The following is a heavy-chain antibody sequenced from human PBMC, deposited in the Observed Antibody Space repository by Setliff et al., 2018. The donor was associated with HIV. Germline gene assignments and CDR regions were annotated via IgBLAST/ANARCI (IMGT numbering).Heavy chain of an antibody. D-gene: IGHD6-13*01. V-gene: IGHV1-18*01. CDR3: ARVNYPSLSNSWYRLDYYYYMDV. J-gene: IGHJ6*03. CDR1: GYPFTSYA. CDR2: ISGYNGKT. Sequence: ASVKVSCKTSGYPFTSYALTWVRQAPGQGLEWMGWISGYNGKTNYPQKLQGRLTMTTDTSTSTVYMELRSLRSDDTAMYYCARVNYPSLSNSWYRLDYYYYMDVWGKGTMVTVSS.